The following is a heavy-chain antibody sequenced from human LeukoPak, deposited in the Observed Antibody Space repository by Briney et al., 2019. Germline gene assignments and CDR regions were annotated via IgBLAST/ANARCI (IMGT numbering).Heavy chain of an antibody. Sequence: VGSLRLSSAASGFIFCGSAMHWVRQASGKGLEWVGRVRSKANNHATTYAAALKGRFNISRDDSKNTIYLEMNSLKAEDTAVYYCTRGTSSGFDCWGRGTLVTVSS. CDR1: GFIFCGSA. J-gene: IGHJ4*02. D-gene: IGHD6-19*01. CDR2: VRSKANNHAT. CDR3: TRGTSSGFDC. V-gene: IGHV3-73*01.